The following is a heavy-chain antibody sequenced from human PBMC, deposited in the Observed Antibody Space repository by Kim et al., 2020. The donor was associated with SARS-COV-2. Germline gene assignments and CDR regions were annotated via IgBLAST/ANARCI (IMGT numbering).Heavy chain of an antibody. J-gene: IGHJ3*02. Sequence: SETLSLTCAVYGGSFSGYYWSWIRQPPGKGLEWIGEINHSGSTNYNPSLKSRVTISVDTSKNQFSLKLSSVTAADTAVYYCARQWVAGTVDAFDIWGQGTMVTVSS. CDR1: GGSFSGYY. CDR2: INHSGST. D-gene: IGHD6-19*01. V-gene: IGHV4-34*01. CDR3: ARQWVAGTVDAFDI.